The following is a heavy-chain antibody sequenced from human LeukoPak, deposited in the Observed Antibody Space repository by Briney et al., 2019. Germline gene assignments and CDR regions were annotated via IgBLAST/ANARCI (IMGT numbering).Heavy chain of an antibody. CDR3: ARDDAADGGYLDH. V-gene: IGHV3-23*01. Sequence: GGSLRLSCAPSDFTFRSYAMRWVRQAPGKGLEWVSRISGSSGRTYYTDSVTGRFTISRDNSKNMVYLQMNSLRAEDTAIYYCARDDAADGGYLDHWGQGTLVTVSS. CDR2: ISGSSGRT. J-gene: IGHJ4*02. D-gene: IGHD3-10*01. CDR1: DFTFRSYA.